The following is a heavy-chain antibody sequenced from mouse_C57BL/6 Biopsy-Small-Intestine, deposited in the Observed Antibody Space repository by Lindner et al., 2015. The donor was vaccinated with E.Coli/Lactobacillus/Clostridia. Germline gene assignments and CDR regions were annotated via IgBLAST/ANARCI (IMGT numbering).Heavy chain of an antibody. CDR3: TTPYYYGRDY. CDR1: GFNIKDYY. Sequence: VQLQESGAELVKPGASVKLSCTASGFNIKDYYMHWVKQRTEQGLEWIGRIDPGDGETKYAPKFQGKATITADTSSNTAYLQLTSLTSEDTAVYYCTTPYYYGRDYWGQGTTLTVSS. CDR2: IDPGDGET. D-gene: IGHD1-1*01. V-gene: IGHV14-2*01. J-gene: IGHJ2*01.